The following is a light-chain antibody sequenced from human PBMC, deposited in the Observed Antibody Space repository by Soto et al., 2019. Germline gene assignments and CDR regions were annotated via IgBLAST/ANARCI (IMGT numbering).Light chain of an antibody. CDR3: CSYAGASTLEV. Sequence: QSALTQPRSVSGSPGQSVTISCTGTSSDVGGYNYVSWYQQHPGKAPKLMIYDVTKRPSGVPDRFSGSKSGNTASLTISGLQAEDEADYHCCSYAGASTLEVFGTGTKLTVL. CDR1: SSDVGGYNY. CDR2: DVT. J-gene: IGLJ1*01. V-gene: IGLV2-11*01.